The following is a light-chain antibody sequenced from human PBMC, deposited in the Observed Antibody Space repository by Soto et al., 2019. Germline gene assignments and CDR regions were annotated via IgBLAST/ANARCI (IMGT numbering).Light chain of an antibody. CDR3: QQYTNWPTT. CDR2: ATS. V-gene: IGKV3D-20*01. CDR1: QALRSSY. J-gene: IGKJ1*01. Sequence: EIVLTQSPATLSLSPGERATLSCGASQALRSSYLAWYQQKPGLAPRLLIYATSSRATGIPDRFSGGGSGTEYTLTISSLQSEDFAVYYCQQYTNWPTTFGQGTKVDIK.